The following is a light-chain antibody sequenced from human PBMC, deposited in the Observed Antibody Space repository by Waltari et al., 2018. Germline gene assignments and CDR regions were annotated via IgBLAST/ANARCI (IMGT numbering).Light chain of an antibody. Sequence: QSALTHPASVSGSPGQSITTSCTGTTSDIGGYTYVSWYQQHPGRAPKLMIYDVTDRPSGISIRFSGSKSGNTASLTISGLRAEDEAYYYCTSYTTTSTLVLFGGGTKLTVL. CDR2: DVT. V-gene: IGLV2-14*03. CDR1: TSDIGGYTY. CDR3: TSYTTTSTLVL. J-gene: IGLJ2*01.